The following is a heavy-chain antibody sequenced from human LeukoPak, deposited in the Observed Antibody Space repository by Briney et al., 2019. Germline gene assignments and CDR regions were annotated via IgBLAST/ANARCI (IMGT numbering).Heavy chain of an antibody. CDR3: AKAAGYYDSSGYYFGD. J-gene: IGHJ4*02. D-gene: IGHD3-22*01. CDR1: GFTCSSYA. Sequence: GGSLRLSCAASGFTCSSYAVSWVRQAPGKGLEWVSAISGSGGSTHYADSVKGRFTISRDNSKNTLYLQMNSLRAEDTAVYYCAKAAGYYDSSGYYFGDWGQGTLVTVSS. V-gene: IGHV3-23*01. CDR2: ISGSGGST.